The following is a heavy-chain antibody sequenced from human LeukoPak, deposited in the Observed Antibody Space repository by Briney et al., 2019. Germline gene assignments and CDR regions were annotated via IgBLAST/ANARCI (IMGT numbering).Heavy chain of an antibody. J-gene: IGHJ4*02. CDR1: GFTFSGYT. V-gene: IGHV3-48*02. D-gene: IGHD4-17*01. CDR3: ARDDGYGDYVEY. Sequence: PGGSLRLSCAASGFTFSGYTMNWVRQAPGKGLEWVSYISSSGSTIYYADSVKGRFTISRDNAKNSLYLQMNSLRDEDTAVYYCARDDGYGDYVEYWGQGALVTVCS. CDR2: ISSSGSTI.